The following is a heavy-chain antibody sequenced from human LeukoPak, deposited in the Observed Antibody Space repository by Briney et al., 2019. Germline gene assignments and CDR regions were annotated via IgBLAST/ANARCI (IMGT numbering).Heavy chain of an antibody. J-gene: IGHJ5*02. V-gene: IGHV4-34*01. CDR2: INHSGST. D-gene: IGHD6-13*01. CDR3: ARSYGYSSSWYGSDWFDP. CDR1: GGSFSGYY. Sequence: SETLSLTCAVYGGSFSGYYWSWIRQPPGKGLEWIGEINHSGSTNYNPSLKSRVTISVDTSKNQFSLKLSSVTGADTAVYYCARSYGYSSSWYGSDWFDPWGQGTLVTVPS.